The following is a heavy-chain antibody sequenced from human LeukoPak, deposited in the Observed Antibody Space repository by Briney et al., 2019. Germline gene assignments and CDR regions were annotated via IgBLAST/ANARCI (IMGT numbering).Heavy chain of an antibody. J-gene: IGHJ4*02. Sequence: SGPTLVKPSETLSLTCTVSGGSISSYYWSWIRQPPGKGLEWIGYIYYSGSTNYNPSLKSRVTISVDTSKNQFSLKLSSVTAADTAVYYCARERGIAAAESDYWGQGTLVTVSS. D-gene: IGHD6-13*01. V-gene: IGHV4-59*01. CDR2: IYYSGST. CDR1: GGSISSYY. CDR3: ARERGIAAAESDY.